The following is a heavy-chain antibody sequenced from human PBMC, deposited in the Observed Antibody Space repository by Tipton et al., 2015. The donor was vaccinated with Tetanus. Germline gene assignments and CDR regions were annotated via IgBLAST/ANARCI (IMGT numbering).Heavy chain of an antibody. Sequence: GLVKPSETLSLTCAVYGGSFSGYYWSWIRQPPGKGLEWIGEINHNGSTNYNPSLKSRVTISVDTSKNQFSLKLSSVAAADTAVYYCAVHGITGTQIGGWLQLPEVEKNWFDPWGQGTLVTVSS. CDR3: AVHGITGTQIGGWLQLPEVEKNWFDP. CDR2: INHNGST. D-gene: IGHD1-20*01. J-gene: IGHJ5*02. CDR1: GGSFSGYY. V-gene: IGHV4-34*01.